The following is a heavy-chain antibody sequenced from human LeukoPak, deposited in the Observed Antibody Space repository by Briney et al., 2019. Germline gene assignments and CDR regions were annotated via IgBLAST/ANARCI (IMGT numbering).Heavy chain of an antibody. J-gene: IGHJ3*02. V-gene: IGHV1-46*01. D-gene: IGHD2-21*02. CDR1: GYTFTSYY. CDR3: ARDHDSADAFDI. Sequence: ASVKVSCKASGYTFTSYYIHWVRQAPGQGLEWMGLINPSGGSTSYAQKFQGRVTMTRDMSTSTVYMELSSLRSEDTAAYYCARDHDSADAFDIWGQGTMVTVSS. CDR2: INPSGGST.